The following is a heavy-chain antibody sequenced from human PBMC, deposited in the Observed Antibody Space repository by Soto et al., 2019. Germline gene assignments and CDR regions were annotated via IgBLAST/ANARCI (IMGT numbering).Heavy chain of an antibody. D-gene: IGHD2-21*01. V-gene: IGHV1-3*04. CDR1: GFTFTDNA. CDR3: ARDSCITMKVFDL. J-gene: IGHJ4*02. Sequence: QVHLVQSGAEVRKPGTSVKVSCKASGFTFTDNAMPWVRQAPGQRPEWMGWIDTANGNTEYSQKFQDRITLSGDTSANTIHMELASLTSEDTAVYYCARDSCITMKVFDLWGQGTLVTVSS. CDR2: IDTANGNT.